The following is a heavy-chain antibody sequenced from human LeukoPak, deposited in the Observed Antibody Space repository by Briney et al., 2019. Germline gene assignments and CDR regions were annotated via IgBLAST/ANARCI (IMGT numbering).Heavy chain of an antibody. CDR1: GFTFSSYA. Sequence: GGSLRLSCAASGFTFSSYAMSWVRQAPGKGLEWVSAISGSGGSTYYSDSVKGRFTISRDNSKNTLYLQMNSLRVEDTAVYYCAKGPGDMASLDYWGQGTLVTISS. V-gene: IGHV3-23*01. D-gene: IGHD5/OR15-5a*01. CDR2: ISGSGGST. J-gene: IGHJ4*02. CDR3: AKGPGDMASLDY.